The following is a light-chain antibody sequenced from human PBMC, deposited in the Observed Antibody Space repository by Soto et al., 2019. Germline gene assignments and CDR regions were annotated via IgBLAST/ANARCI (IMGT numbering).Light chain of an antibody. CDR2: DVT. J-gene: IGLJ2*01. CDR1: SSDVGGYNY. CDR3: CSYAGSYTMV. V-gene: IGLV2-11*01. Sequence: QSALTQPRSVSGSPGQSVTISCTGTSSDVGGYNYVSWYQQQPGKAPRLMIYDVTKRPSGVPDRFSGSKSGNTASLTISGLQAEDEAYYYCCSYAGSYTMVFCGGTKLAVL.